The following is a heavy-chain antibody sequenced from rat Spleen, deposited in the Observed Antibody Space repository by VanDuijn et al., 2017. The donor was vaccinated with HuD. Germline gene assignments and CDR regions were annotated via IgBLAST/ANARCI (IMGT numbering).Heavy chain of an antibody. D-gene: IGHD1-11*01. J-gene: IGHJ4*01. CDR1: GFTFSNYD. V-gene: IGHV5S23*01. CDR3: ARHYGGYSEYVMDA. Sequence: EVQLVDSGGGLVQPGRSLKLSCAASGFTFSNYDMAWVRQAPTEGLEWVASISAGVGNTYYRDSVKGRFTISRDNAKSTLYLQMDSLRSEDTATYYCARHYGGYSEYVMDAWGQGASVTVSS. CDR2: ISAGVGNT.